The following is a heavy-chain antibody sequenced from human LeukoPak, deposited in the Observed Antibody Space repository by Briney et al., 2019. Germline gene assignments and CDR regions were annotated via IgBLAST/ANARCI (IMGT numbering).Heavy chain of an antibody. CDR3: AKEQNLHLSLDY. Sequence: GGSLRLSCAASGFTFSSYGTHWVRQAPGKGLEWVAVISYDGSNKYYADSVKGRFTISRDNSKNTLYLQMNSLRAEDTAVYYCAKEQNLHLSLDYWGQGTLVTVSS. J-gene: IGHJ4*02. CDR2: ISYDGSNK. V-gene: IGHV3-30*18. CDR1: GFTFSSYG.